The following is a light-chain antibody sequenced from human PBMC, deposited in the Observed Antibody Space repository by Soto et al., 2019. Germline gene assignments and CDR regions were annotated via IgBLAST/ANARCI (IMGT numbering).Light chain of an antibody. CDR3: QQYITYQWT. CDR1: QTIYSW. Sequence: DIQMTQFPSTLPAAVGDRVTITCRASQTIYSWLAWYQQKPGEAPKLLIYDASTLQTGVPSRFTGSGSGTEFTLTISRLQPDDFATYYCQQYITYQWTFGQGTKVDIK. J-gene: IGKJ1*01. V-gene: IGKV1-5*01. CDR2: DAS.